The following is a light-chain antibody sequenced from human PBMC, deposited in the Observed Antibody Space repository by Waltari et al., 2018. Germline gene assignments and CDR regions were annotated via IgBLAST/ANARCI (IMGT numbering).Light chain of an antibody. V-gene: IGLV2-23*02. CDR1: SSDVGNYKR. CDR2: AVS. J-gene: IGLJ2*01. Sequence: QSALTQPASVSGSPGQSITTSCTGTSSDVGNYKRVSWYQQQPGKAPKLMIYAVSKRPSGVSDRFPGSKSGDMASLTISGLQPEDEAEYFCSSYAGSSKGVFGGGTKVTVL. CDR3: SSYAGSSKGV.